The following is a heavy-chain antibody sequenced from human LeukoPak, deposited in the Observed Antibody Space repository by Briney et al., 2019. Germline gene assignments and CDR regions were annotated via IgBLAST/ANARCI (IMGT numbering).Heavy chain of an antibody. V-gene: IGHV3-7*01. CDR1: GFTFSCYW. CDR3: ATEFCSGANCYAVGTFDM. Sequence: GGSLRLSCAASGFTFSCYWMSWVRQAPGKGREWVAYIELDGSEKYYGDPVKRRLAIIRDNVKNSLYLQMNSLGAEDTTVYYCATEFCSGANCYAVGTFDMWGQGTMVTVSS. CDR2: IELDGSEK. J-gene: IGHJ3*02. D-gene: IGHD2-15*01.